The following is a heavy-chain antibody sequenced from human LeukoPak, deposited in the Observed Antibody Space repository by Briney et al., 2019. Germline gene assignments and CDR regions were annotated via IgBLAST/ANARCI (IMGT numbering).Heavy chain of an antibody. Sequence: GGSLRLSCAASGFAFSGYWMSWVRQAPGKGLEWLANIKSDGSEKYYVDSGKGRFTISRDNAKNSLYLQMNSLRPEDTAVYYCARMSRYGLDYWGQGTLVTVSS. CDR1: GFAFSGYW. V-gene: IGHV3-7*04. CDR3: ARMSRYGLDY. D-gene: IGHD3-16*01. J-gene: IGHJ4*02. CDR2: IKSDGSEK.